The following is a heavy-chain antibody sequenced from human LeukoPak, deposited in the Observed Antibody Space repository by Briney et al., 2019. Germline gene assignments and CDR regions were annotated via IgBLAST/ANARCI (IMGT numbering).Heavy chain of an antibody. D-gene: IGHD6-13*01. CDR1: GFTFSSYG. CDR3: AKEGSSWSSSDFDY. J-gene: IGHJ4*02. CDR2: IWYDGSNK. V-gene: IGHV3-33*06. Sequence: GGSLRLSCAASGFTFSSYGMHWVRQAPCKGLEWVAVIWYDGSNKYYADSVKGRFTISRDNSKNTLYLQMNSLRAEDTAVYYCAKEGSSWSSSDFDYWGQGTLVTVSS.